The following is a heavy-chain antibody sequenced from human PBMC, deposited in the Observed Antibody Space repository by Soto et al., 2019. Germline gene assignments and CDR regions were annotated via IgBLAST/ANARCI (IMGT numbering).Heavy chain of an antibody. D-gene: IGHD3-22*01. V-gene: IGHV4-61*01. CDR2: IYYSGST. Sequence: PSETLSLTCTVSGGSVSSGSYYWSWIRQPPGKGLEWIGYIYYSGSTNYNPSLKSRVTISVDTSKNQFSLKLSSVTAADTAVYYCARAYYDRSGYAVDPWGQGTLVTVSS. J-gene: IGHJ5*02. CDR1: GGSVSSGSYY. CDR3: ARAYYDRSGYAVDP.